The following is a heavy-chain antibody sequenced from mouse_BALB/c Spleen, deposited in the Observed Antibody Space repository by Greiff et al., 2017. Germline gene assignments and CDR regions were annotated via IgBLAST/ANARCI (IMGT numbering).Heavy chain of an antibody. CDR3: ARSDGYPFDYAMDY. CDR2: ISYSGST. V-gene: IGHV3-8*02. Sequence: EVKLMESGPSLVKPSQTLSLTCSVTGDSITSGYWNWIRKFPGNKLEYMGYISYSGSTYYNPSLKSRISITRDTSKNQYYLQLNSVTTEDTATYYCARSDGYPFDYAMDYWGQGTSVTVSS. J-gene: IGHJ4*01. CDR1: GDSITSGY. D-gene: IGHD2-3*01.